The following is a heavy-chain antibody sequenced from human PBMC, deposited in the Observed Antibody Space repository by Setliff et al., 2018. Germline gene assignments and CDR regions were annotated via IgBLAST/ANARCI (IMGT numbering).Heavy chain of an antibody. D-gene: IGHD5-18*01. CDR3: AREGVDTRSSTDYRYYMDV. CDR2: TIPIFGTT. V-gene: IGHV1-69*05. J-gene: IGHJ6*03. CDR1: GGTFSSYG. Sequence: SVKVSCKASGGTFSSYGISWVRQAPGQGLEWMGGTIPIFGTTDYAQKFQGRVTITTDESTSSAYMELSSLRSEDTAVYFCAREGVDTRSSTDYRYYMDVWGKGTTVTVSS.